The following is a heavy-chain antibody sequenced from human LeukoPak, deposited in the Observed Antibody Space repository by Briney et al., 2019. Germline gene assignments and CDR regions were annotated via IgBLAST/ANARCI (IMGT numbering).Heavy chain of an antibody. V-gene: IGHV3-21*01. Sequence: GGSLRLSCAASGFSISTYSMDWVRQAPGKGLEWVSSISSTSSYIYYADSVKGRFTISRDNAKNSLYLQMNSLRAEDTAVYYCARDAGITGTTDLDYWGHGTLVTVSS. J-gene: IGHJ4*01. CDR3: ARDAGITGTTDLDY. CDR1: GFSISTYS. D-gene: IGHD1-14*01. CDR2: ISSTSSYI.